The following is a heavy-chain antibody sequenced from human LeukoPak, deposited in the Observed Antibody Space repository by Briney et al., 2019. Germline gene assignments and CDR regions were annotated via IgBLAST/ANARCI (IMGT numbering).Heavy chain of an antibody. CDR2: INPHSGGT. CDR1: GYTFTGYY. V-gene: IGHV1-2*02. CDR3: ARGDQNFWSGYYWYY. J-gene: IGHJ4*02. D-gene: IGHD3-3*01. Sequence: ASVKVSCKASGYTFTGYYMHWVRQAPGQGLEWMGWINPHSGGTNYAQKFQGRVTMTRDTSISTAYMELSRLRSDDTAVYYCARGDQNFWSGYYWYYWGQGTLVTVSS.